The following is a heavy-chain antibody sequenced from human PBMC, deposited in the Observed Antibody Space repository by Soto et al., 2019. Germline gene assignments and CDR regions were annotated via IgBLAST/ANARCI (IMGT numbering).Heavy chain of an antibody. CDR1: GGSISSGGHY. Sequence: QVQLQESGPGLVKPSENLSLTCTVSGGSISSGGHYWNWIRQYPGKGLEWIGYIHDSGSTYYNPSKQSRVIISLDSSKNLFSLKLTSLTAADTAVYFCASESQNLYYIFWSGYYNFWGQGTLVSVAS. CDR3: ASESQNLYYIFWSGYYNF. V-gene: IGHV4-31*03. CDR2: IHDSGST. J-gene: IGHJ4*02. D-gene: IGHD3-3*01.